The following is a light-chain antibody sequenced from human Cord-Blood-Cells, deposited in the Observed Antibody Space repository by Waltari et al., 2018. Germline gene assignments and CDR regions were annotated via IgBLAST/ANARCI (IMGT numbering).Light chain of an antibody. CDR1: RSDVGSYNL. CDR3: CSYAGSSTYV. CDR2: EVS. V-gene: IGLV2-23*02. J-gene: IGLJ1*01. Sequence: QSALTQPASVPGSPGQSITISCTGTRSDVGSYNLVSWYQQHPGKAPKLMIYEVSKRPSGVSNRFSGSKSGNTASLTISGLQAEDEADYYCCSYAGSSTYVFGTGTKVTVL.